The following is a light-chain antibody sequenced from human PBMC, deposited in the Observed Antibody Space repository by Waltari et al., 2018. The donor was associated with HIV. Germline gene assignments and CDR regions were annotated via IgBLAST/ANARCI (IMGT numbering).Light chain of an antibody. Sequence: SYDLTQPLSVSVSPGETASITCTGDDLTDKYAYWYQQKPGQSPLLVIYQDTQRPSGLPERLAGSSAGNTAALTISGTQPMDEADYFCQVWDRGTAVFGGGTKVTVL. J-gene: IGLJ2*01. CDR1: DLTDKY. V-gene: IGLV3-1*01. CDR2: QDT. CDR3: QVWDRGTAV.